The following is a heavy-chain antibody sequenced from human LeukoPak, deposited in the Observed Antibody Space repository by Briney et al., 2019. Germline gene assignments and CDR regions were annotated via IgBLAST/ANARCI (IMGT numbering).Heavy chain of an antibody. CDR3: ARGTGYPNWFDP. D-gene: IGHD3-9*01. Sequence: SETLSLTCAVSGYSISSGYYWGWIRQHPGKGLEWIGSIYYSGSIYYNPSLQSRVTISQDMSKNRSSLKLSSVTAADTAVYYCARGTGYPNWFDPWGQGTLVTVSS. CDR2: IYYSGSI. V-gene: IGHV4-38-2*01. CDR1: GYSISSGYY. J-gene: IGHJ5*02.